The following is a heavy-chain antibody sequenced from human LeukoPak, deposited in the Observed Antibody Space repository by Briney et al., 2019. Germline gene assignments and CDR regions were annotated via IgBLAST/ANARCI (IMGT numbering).Heavy chain of an antibody. CDR2: INYSGGST. Sequence: GGSLRLSCAASGFTFSSYAMTWVRQAPGKGLGWVSSINYSGGSTYYADSVKGRFTISRDNSKNALYLQMSSLRDEDTAVYYCAKVHNTGSVRFDFDYWGQGTQVTVSS. D-gene: IGHD2-15*01. CDR3: AKVHNTGSVRFDFDY. J-gene: IGHJ4*02. CDR1: GFTFSSYA. V-gene: IGHV3-23*01.